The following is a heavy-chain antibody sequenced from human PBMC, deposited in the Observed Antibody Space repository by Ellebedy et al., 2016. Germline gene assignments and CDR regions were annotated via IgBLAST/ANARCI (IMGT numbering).Heavy chain of an antibody. Sequence: GESLKISXAASGFTFSNAWMSWVRQAPGKGLEWVGRIKSKTDGGTTDYAAPVKGRFTISRDDSKNTLYLQMNSLKTEDTAVYYCTTAPVVTPGDYWGQGTLVTVSS. J-gene: IGHJ4*02. CDR2: IKSKTDGGTT. V-gene: IGHV3-15*01. CDR1: GFTFSNAW. CDR3: TTAPVVTPGDY. D-gene: IGHD4-23*01.